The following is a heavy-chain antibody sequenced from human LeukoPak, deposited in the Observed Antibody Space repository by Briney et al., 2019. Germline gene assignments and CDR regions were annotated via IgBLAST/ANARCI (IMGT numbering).Heavy chain of an antibody. V-gene: IGHV3-15*01. Sequence: GGSLRLSCAASGFTFSNAWMSWVRQAPGKGLEWVGRIKSKTDGGTTDYAAPVKGRFTISRDDSKNTLYLQMNSLKTEDTAVYYCTTRDYYGSGRTIDYWGQGTLVTVSS. J-gene: IGHJ4*02. D-gene: IGHD3-10*01. CDR3: TTRDYYGSGRTIDY. CDR2: IKSKTDGGTT. CDR1: GFTFSNAW.